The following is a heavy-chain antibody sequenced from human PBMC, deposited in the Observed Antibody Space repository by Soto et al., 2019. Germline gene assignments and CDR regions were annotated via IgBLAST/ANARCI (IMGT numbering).Heavy chain of an antibody. Sequence: PGGSLRLSCAASGFTFSSYGMHWVRQAPGKGLEWVAVIWYDGSNKYYADSVKGRFTISRDNSKNTLYLQMNSLRAEDTAVYYCARGKSVRIAVAGPPDYWGQGTLVTVSS. D-gene: IGHD6-19*01. CDR2: IWYDGSNK. CDR1: GFTFSSYG. CDR3: ARGKSVRIAVAGPPDY. J-gene: IGHJ4*02. V-gene: IGHV3-33*01.